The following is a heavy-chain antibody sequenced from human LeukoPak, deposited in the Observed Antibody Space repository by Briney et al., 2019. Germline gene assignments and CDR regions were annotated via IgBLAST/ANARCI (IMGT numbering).Heavy chain of an antibody. V-gene: IGHV1-18*01. CDR3: ARSEWLLMVDP. J-gene: IGHJ5*02. CDR2: ISGYKGNT. D-gene: IGHD3-3*01. CDR1: GYTFNSYG. Sequence: ASVKVSCKASGYTFNSYGISWVRQAPGQGLEWMGWISGYKGNTNYAQKLQGRVTMTTDTSTSTAYMELRSLRSEDTAVYYCARSEWLLMVDPWGQGTLVTVSS.